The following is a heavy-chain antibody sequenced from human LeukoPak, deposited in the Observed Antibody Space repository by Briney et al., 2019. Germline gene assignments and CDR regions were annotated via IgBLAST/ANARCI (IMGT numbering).Heavy chain of an antibody. D-gene: IGHD5-18*01. CDR1: GFTFSSYG. CDR3: AREMVPQTYSYGQGGSYGMDV. V-gene: IGHV3-33*01. Sequence: GRSLRLSCAASGFTFSSYGMHWVRQAPGKGLEWVAVIWYDGSNKYYADSVKGRFTISRGNSKNTLYLQMNSLRAEDTAVYYCAREMVPQTYSYGQGGSYGMDVWGQGTTVTVSS. CDR2: IWYDGSNK. J-gene: IGHJ6*02.